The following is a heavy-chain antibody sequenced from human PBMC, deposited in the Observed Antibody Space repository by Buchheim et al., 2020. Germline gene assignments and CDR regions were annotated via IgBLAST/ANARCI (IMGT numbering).Heavy chain of an antibody. Sequence: EVQLVESGGGLVQPGGSLRLSCAAPGFSFNSYSMNWVRQAPGKGLEWVSYISYDSVNIHYADSVKGRFTISRDNAKNSLYLQMTSLRAEDTAVYYCAKGDWDYWGQGTL. CDR1: GFSFNSYS. D-gene: IGHD1-26*01. CDR2: ISYDSVNI. V-gene: IGHV3-48*01. J-gene: IGHJ4*02. CDR3: AKGDWDY.